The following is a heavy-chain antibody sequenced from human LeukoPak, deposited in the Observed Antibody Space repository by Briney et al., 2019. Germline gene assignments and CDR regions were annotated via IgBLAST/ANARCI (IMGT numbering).Heavy chain of an antibody. CDR1: GFILSSYS. CDR2: ISSSRSTI. Sequence: GGSLRLSCAVSGFILSSYSMNWVRQAPGKGLEWVSYISSSRSTIYYADSVKGRFTISRDNAKNSLYLQMNSLRAEDTAVYYCARGPRDWYFDLWGRGTLVTVSS. J-gene: IGHJ2*01. CDR3: ARGPRDWYFDL. V-gene: IGHV3-48*04.